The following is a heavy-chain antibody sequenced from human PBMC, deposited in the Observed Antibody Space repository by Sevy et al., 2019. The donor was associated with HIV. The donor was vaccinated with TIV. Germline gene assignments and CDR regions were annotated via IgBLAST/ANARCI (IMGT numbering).Heavy chain of an antibody. CDR1: GYTFTSYD. J-gene: IGHJ4*02. D-gene: IGHD6-6*01. CDR3: ARGVPIEYSSSSGLG. Sequence: ASVKVSCKASGYTFTSYDINWVRQATGQGLEWMGWMKPNSGNTGYAQKFQGRVTMTRNTSISTAYMELSSLRSEDTAVYYCARGVPIEYSSSSGLGWGQGTLVTVSS. V-gene: IGHV1-8*01. CDR2: MKPNSGNT.